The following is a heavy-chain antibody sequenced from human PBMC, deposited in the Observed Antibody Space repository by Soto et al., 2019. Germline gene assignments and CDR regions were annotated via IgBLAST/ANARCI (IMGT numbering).Heavy chain of an antibody. CDR3: ARLAAAGVNFDY. Sequence: QVQLVQSGAEVKKPGSSVKVSCKASGGTFSSYTISWVRQAPGQGLEWMGRIIPILGIANYAQKFQGRVTITADKTTSTAYMELSSLSSEDTAVYYCARLAAAGVNFDYWGQGTLVTVSS. J-gene: IGHJ4*02. D-gene: IGHD6-13*01. CDR1: GGTFSSYT. V-gene: IGHV1-69*02. CDR2: IIPILGIA.